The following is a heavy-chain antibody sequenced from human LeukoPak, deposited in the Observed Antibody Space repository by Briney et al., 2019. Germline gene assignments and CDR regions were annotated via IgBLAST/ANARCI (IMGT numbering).Heavy chain of an antibody. Sequence: GGSLRPSCAASGFTFSSYWMHWVRQAPGKGLVWVSRINSDGSSTSYADSVKGRFTISRDNAKNTLYLQMNSLRAEDTAVYYCARDREWLATFDYWGQGTLVTVSS. D-gene: IGHD6-19*01. CDR1: GFTFSSYW. CDR2: INSDGSST. CDR3: ARDREWLATFDY. V-gene: IGHV3-74*01. J-gene: IGHJ4*02.